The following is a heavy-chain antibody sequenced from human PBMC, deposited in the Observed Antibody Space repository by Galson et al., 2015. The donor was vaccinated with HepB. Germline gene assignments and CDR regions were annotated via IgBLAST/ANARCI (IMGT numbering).Heavy chain of an antibody. CDR3: ASHSSGMDV. D-gene: IGHD6-13*01. CDR1: GYTFTGYY. CDR2: INPNSGDT. V-gene: IGHV1-2*06. Sequence: QSGAEVKKPGESLRISCKASGYTFTGYYMHWVRQAPGQGLEWMGRINPNSGDTNYAQKFQGRVTMTRDTSISTAYMELSRLRSDDTAVYYCASHSSGMDVWGQGTTVTVSS. J-gene: IGHJ6*02.